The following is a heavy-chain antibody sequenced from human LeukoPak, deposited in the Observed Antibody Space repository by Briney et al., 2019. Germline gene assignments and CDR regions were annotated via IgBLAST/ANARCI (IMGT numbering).Heavy chain of an antibody. CDR3: ARQDYSSPEGWFDP. CDR2: MYHSGIT. J-gene: IGHJ5*02. Sequence: SETLSLTCTVPVGSITTTNYYWAWIRQPPGRGLEWIGSMYHSGITYYNPSLKSRVTMSVDTSKDQLSLKLISVTAADTAVYYCARQDYSSPEGWFDPWGHGTLVTVSS. D-gene: IGHD6-13*01. V-gene: IGHV4-39*01. CDR1: VGSITTTNYY.